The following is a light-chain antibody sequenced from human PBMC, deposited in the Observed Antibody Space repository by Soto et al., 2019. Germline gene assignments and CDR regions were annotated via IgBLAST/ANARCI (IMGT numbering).Light chain of an antibody. CDR3: CSYAGSSTFGPYV. Sequence: QSVLTQPAFVSGSPGQSIAISCTGTSSDVGSYNLVSWYQQHPGKAPKLMIYEVSKRPSGASNRFSGSKSGNTASLTISGLQAGDEADYYCCSYAGSSTFGPYVFGTGTKVTVL. J-gene: IGLJ1*01. V-gene: IGLV2-23*02. CDR2: EVS. CDR1: SSDVGSYNL.